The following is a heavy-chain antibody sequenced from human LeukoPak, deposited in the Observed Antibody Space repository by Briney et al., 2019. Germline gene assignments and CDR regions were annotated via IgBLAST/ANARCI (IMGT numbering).Heavy chain of an antibody. Sequence: GGSLRLSCAASGFTFSSYGMHWVRQAPGKGLEWVAVIWYDGSNKYYADSVKGRFTISRDNSKNTLYLQMNSLKTEDTAVYYCTGGGSSSSWSYDYWGQGTLVTVSS. V-gene: IGHV3-33*01. CDR3: TGGGSSSSWSYDY. CDR1: GFTFSSYG. CDR2: IWYDGSNK. J-gene: IGHJ4*02. D-gene: IGHD6-13*01.